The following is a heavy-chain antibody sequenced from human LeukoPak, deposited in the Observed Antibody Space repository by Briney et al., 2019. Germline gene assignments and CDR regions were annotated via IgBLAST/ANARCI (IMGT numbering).Heavy chain of an antibody. V-gene: IGHV4-38-2*02. CDR3: ARICPPRYCSGGSCCLDY. CDR1: GYSISSGYY. D-gene: IGHD2-15*01. CDR2: IYHSGTT. Sequence: SETLSLTCTVSGYSISSGYYWGWIRQPPGKGLEWIGSIYHSGTTYYNPSLKSRVTISVDTSKNQFSLKLSSVSAEDTAVYYCARICPPRYCSGGSCCLDYWGQGTLVTVSS. J-gene: IGHJ4*02.